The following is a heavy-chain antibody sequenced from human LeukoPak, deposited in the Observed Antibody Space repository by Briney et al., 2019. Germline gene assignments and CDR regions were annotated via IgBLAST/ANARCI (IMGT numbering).Heavy chain of an antibody. CDR3: ARETGSVLRFLEWLSPDYYYGMDV. J-gene: IGHJ6*02. CDR2: IKQDGSEQ. D-gene: IGHD3-3*01. Sequence: SGGSLRLSCAASGFTFSSYWMSWVRQAPGKGLEWVANIKQDGSEQSYVDSVKARFPISRDNAKKLLYLQMNSLRAEDTDVYYCARETGSVLRFLEWLSPDYYYGMDVWGQGTTVTVSS. CDR1: GFTFSSYW. V-gene: IGHV3-7*01.